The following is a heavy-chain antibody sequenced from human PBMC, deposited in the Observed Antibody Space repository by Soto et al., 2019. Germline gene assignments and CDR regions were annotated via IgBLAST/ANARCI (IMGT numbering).Heavy chain of an antibody. Sequence: PSETLSLTCTFSCGSISSYYWSWIRQPAGKGLELIGRIYTSGSTNYNPSLKSRVTMSVDTSKNQFSLKLSSVTAAATAVYYCARDGYDSSGYYCAYFDYWGQGTLGTVAS. CDR3: ARDGYDSSGYYCAYFDY. CDR2: IYTSGST. V-gene: IGHV4-4*07. J-gene: IGHJ4*02. D-gene: IGHD3-22*01. CDR1: CGSISSYY.